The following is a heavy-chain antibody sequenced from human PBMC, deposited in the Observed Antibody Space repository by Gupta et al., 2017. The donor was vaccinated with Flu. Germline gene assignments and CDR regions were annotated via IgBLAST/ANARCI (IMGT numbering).Heavy chain of an antibody. CDR2: IGGSGINT. Sequence: PGKGLEWVSSIGGSGINTYYADSVKGRFTISRDNTKNTLYLQMSSLRAEDTATYYCTKGPSRGVPPAQNFDYWGQGTLVTVSS. CDR3: TKGPSRGVPPAQNFDY. J-gene: IGHJ4*02. V-gene: IGHV3-23*01. D-gene: IGHD2-2*01.